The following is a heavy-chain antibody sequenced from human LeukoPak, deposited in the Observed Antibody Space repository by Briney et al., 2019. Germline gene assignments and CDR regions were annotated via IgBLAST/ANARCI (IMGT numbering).Heavy chain of an antibody. V-gene: IGHV6-1*01. CDR2: TYHRSKWYY. D-gene: IGHD6-13*01. Sequence: SQTLSLTCAISGDTVSSNSAAWNWIRQSPSRGLEWLGRTYHRSKWYYDYAVSVKSRITINVHTSKNQFPLQLNSVTPEDTAVYYCARSSYSNSWYVDYWGQGTLVTVSS. J-gene: IGHJ4*02. CDR1: GDTVSSNSAA. CDR3: ARSSYSNSWYVDY.